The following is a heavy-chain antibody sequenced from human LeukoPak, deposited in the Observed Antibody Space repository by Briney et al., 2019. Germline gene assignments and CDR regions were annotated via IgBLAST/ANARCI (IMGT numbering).Heavy chain of an antibody. V-gene: IGHV4-59*01. D-gene: IGHD3-22*01. J-gene: IGHJ3*02. CDR1: GGSISSYY. CDR3: ARDNDSSGNDAFDI. Sequence: SETLSLTCTVSGGSISSYYWSWIRQPPGKGLEWIGYIYYSGSTNYNPSLKSRVTISVDTSKNQFSLKLSSVTAADTAVYNCARDNDSSGNDAFDIWGQGTMVTVSS. CDR2: IYYSGST.